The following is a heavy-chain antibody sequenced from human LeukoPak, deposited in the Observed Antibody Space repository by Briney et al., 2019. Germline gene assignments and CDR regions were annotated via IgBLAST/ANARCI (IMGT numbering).Heavy chain of an antibody. CDR3: ARENYYDSSGYYSNYYYGMDV. V-gene: IGHV4-39*01. Sequence: SETLYLTCTVSGGSISSSSYYWDWIRQPPAKGLEWIGSIYYSGSTYYNPSLKSRVTISVDTSKNQFSLKLSSVTAADTAVYYCARENYYDSSGYYSNYYYGMDVWGQGTTVTVSS. CDR2: IYYSGST. J-gene: IGHJ6*02. D-gene: IGHD3-22*01. CDR1: GGSISSSSYY.